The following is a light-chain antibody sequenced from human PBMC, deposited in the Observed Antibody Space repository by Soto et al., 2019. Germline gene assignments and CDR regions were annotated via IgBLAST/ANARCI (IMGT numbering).Light chain of an antibody. Sequence: QSALTQPASVSGSPGQSITISCTGTSSDVGGYNYVSWYQQHPGKAPKLMIYDVSNRPSGVSNRFSGSKSGNTASLTISGLQAEDEADYYCSSYTSSNTLYVFGTGIQLTVL. J-gene: IGLJ1*01. CDR1: SSDVGGYNY. V-gene: IGLV2-14*01. CDR2: DVS. CDR3: SSYTSSNTLYV.